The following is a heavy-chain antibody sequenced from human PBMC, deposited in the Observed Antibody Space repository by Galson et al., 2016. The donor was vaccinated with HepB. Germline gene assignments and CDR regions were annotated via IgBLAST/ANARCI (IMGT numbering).Heavy chain of an antibody. V-gene: IGHV3-73*01. CDR3: TRQEGFDFWTGYYDY. CDR1: GFGFSASG. D-gene: IGHD3/OR15-3a*01. CDR2: IRSKVNRYST. Sequence: SLRLSCAASGFGFSASGMHWVRQASGKGLEWVGRIRSKVNRYSTPYAVSVQGRFTISRDDSTNTMYLQMNSLKTEDTAVYFCTRQEGFDFWTGYYDYWGPGTLVTVSS. J-gene: IGHJ4*02.